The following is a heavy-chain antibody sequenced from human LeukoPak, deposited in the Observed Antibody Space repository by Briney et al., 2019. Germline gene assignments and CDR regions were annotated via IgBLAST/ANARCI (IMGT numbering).Heavy chain of an antibody. D-gene: IGHD3-10*01. CDR1: GFTFSDYY. V-gene: IGHV3-11*04. CDR3: ASLEYYYGSGNYY. J-gene: IGHJ4*02. CDR2: ISSSGTTI. Sequence: KPGGSLRLSCAASGFTFSDYYMSWIRQAPGKGLEWVSYISSSGTTIYYADSVKGRFTISRDNAKNSLYLQMNSLRAEDTAVYYCASLEYYYGSGNYYWGQGTPVTVSS.